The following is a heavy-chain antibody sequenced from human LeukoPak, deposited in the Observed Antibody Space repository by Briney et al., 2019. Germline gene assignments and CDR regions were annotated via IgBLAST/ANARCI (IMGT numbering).Heavy chain of an antibody. J-gene: IGHJ4*02. CDR3: AKVGGDFWRVSPVGY. V-gene: IGHV3-23*01. D-gene: IGHD3-3*01. Sequence: GGSLRLSCAASGFTFSSYAMSWVRQAPGKGLEWVSAISGSGGSTYYADSVKGRFTISRDNSKNTLYLQMNSLRAEDTAVYYCAKVGGDFWRVSPVGYWGQGTLVTVSS. CDR1: GFTFSSYA. CDR2: ISGSGGST.